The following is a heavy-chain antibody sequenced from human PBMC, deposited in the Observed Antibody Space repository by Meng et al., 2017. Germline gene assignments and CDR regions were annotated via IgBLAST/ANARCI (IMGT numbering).Heavy chain of an antibody. D-gene: IGHD3-10*01. Sequence: GESLKISCAASGCTFSNYAMDWVRQAPGQGLELMAVISYDGTYKGYADAVKGRFTISRDNSKNTLYLQMNSLRAEDTAVYYCARGDMVRTAQYYGMDVWGQGTTVTVSS. V-gene: IGHV3-30*04. CDR3: ARGDMVRTAQYYGMDV. CDR1: GCTFSNYA. CDR2: ISYDGTYK. J-gene: IGHJ6*02.